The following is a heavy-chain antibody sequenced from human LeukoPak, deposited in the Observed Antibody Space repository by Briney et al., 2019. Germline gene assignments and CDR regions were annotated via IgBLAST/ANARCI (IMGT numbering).Heavy chain of an antibody. V-gene: IGHV3-20*04. Sequence: GGSLRLSCAASGFTFDDYGMSWVRQAPGKGLEWVSGINWNGGSTGYADSVKGRFTISRDNAKNSLYLQMNSLRAEDTAVYYCAREVQEGIVVVPALGNWFDPWGQGTLVTVSS. J-gene: IGHJ5*02. CDR1: GFTFDDYG. CDR2: INWNGGST. D-gene: IGHD2-2*01. CDR3: AREVQEGIVVVPALGNWFDP.